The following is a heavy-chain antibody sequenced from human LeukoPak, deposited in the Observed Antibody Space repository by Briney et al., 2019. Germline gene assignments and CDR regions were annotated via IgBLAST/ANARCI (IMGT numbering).Heavy chain of an antibody. V-gene: IGHV3-30-3*01. CDR2: ISYDGSNK. D-gene: IGHD6-13*01. J-gene: IGHJ6*02. CDR3: ARELVLSYYRGMDV. CDR1: GFTFSSYA. Sequence: GESLRLSCAASGFTFSSYAMHWVRQAPGKGLEWVAVISYDGSNKYSADSVKGRFTISRDNSKNTLYLQMNSLRAEDTAVYYCARELVLSYYRGMDVWGQGTTVTVSS.